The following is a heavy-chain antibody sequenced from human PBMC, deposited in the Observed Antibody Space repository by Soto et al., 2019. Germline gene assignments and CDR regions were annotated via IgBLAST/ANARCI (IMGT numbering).Heavy chain of an antibody. CDR3: AKGGRQWLVTSDFNY. CDR2: VSHDGRNT. CDR1: GFTFSDYA. V-gene: IGHV3-30*18. Sequence: GGPLRLSCAASGFTFSDYAMHWVRQAPNKGLEWVAVVSHDGRNTHYADSVKGRFTISRDSSKNTVSLEMTSLRAEDTAFYYCAKGGRQWLVTSDFNYWGQGALVTVSS. D-gene: IGHD6-19*01. J-gene: IGHJ4*02.